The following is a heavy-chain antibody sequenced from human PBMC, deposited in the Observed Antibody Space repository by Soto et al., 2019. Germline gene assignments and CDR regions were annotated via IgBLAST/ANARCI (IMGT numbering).Heavy chain of an antibody. CDR3: AKDLGRGGRLAPQDFWSGYYLNWFNP. CDR2: ISSSGSST. V-gene: IGHV3-23*01. D-gene: IGHD3-3*01. CDR1: GFTFSSYS. J-gene: IGHJ5*02. Sequence: PGGSLRLSCAASGFTFSSYSMNWVRQAPGKGLEWVSSISSSGSSTYYADSVKGRFTISRDNSKNTLYLQMNSLRAKDTAVYYCAKDLGRGGRLAPQDFWSGYYLNWFNPWGQGTLVTVSS.